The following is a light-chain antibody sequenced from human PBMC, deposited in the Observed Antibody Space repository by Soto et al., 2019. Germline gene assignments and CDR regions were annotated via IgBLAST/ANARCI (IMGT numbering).Light chain of an antibody. Sequence: EIVLTQSPGTLSLSPGERATLSCRASHSVSNNYLAWYQQKPGQAPRLLFYGTSIRATGIPARFSGSGSGTKFTPTTSSLQSEDLAVYCCQQYNNWPGTFGQGTKVDIK. J-gene: IGKJ1*01. CDR3: QQYNNWPGT. CDR2: GTS. V-gene: IGKV3-15*01. CDR1: HSVSNN.